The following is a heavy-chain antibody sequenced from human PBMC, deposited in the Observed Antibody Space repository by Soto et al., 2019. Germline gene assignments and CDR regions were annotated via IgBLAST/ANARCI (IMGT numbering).Heavy chain of an antibody. CDR1: GFTFSSYA. Sequence: GGSLRLSCAASGFTFSSYAMHWVRQAPGKGLEWVAVISYDGSNKYYADSVKGRFTISRDNSKNTLYLQMNSLRAEDTAVYYCARDGGLLWLGEPTQNCFDPWGQGTLVTVSS. CDR3: ARDGGLLWLGEPTQNCFDP. J-gene: IGHJ5*02. D-gene: IGHD3-10*01. V-gene: IGHV3-30-3*01. CDR2: ISYDGSNK.